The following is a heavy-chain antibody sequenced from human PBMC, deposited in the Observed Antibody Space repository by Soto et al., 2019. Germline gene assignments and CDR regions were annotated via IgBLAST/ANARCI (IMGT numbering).Heavy chain of an antibody. Sequence: QVQLVESGGGLVKPGGSLRLTCAASGFTFSDYYMSWIRQAPGKGLEWVSYTSSSGRHMFYADSVKGQFTISRDNAKNSLYLQLQSLIAEYTAVYYCARVYCSTNSCYGDAWGQGTTVTVSS. CDR3: ARVYCSTNSCYGDA. J-gene: IGHJ6*02. D-gene: IGHD2-2*01. V-gene: IGHV3-11*01. CDR1: GFTFSDYY. CDR2: TSSSGRHM.